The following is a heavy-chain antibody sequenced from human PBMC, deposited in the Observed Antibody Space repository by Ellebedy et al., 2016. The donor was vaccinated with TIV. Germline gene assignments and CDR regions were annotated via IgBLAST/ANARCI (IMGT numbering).Heavy chain of an antibody. V-gene: IGHV3-30-3*01. CDR2: ISSAGSDE. CDR1: GFTFTRHT. J-gene: IGHJ4*02. CDR3: ARDRGSSAPSSRELDF. Sequence: GESLKISCAASGFTFTRHTMHWVRLAPGKGLEWVAVISSAGSDEFYADSVKGRFTISRDNSKNTLYLQMNSLRGDDAAIYYCARDRGSSAPSSRELDFWGQGTLVTVSS. D-gene: IGHD1-1*01.